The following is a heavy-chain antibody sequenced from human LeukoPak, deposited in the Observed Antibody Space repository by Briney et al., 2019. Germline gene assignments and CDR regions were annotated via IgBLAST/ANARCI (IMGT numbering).Heavy chain of an antibody. CDR1: GFTFSSYA. D-gene: IGHD3-22*01. V-gene: IGHV3-23*01. CDR2: ITTSGGST. CDR3: AREGGYYDSSGYYSGFGFDY. J-gene: IGHJ4*02. Sequence: GGSLRLSCAASGFTFSSYAMSWVRQAPGKGLEWVSSITTSGGSTSYADSVRGRFTISRDNSKNTLYLQMNSLRDEDTAVYYCAREGGYYDSSGYYSGFGFDYWGQGTLVTVSS.